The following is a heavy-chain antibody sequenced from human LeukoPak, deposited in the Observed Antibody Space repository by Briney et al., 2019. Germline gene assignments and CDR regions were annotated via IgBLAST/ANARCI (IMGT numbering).Heavy chain of an antibody. CDR3: ARGPAYCSGGSCYETHYYFDY. CDR1: GFTFSSYA. V-gene: IGHV3-64*01. CDR2: ISSNGGST. J-gene: IGHJ4*02. Sequence: GGSLRLSCAASGFTFSSYAMHWVRQAPGKGLEYVSAISSNGGSTYYANSVKGRFTISRDNSKNTLYLQMGSLRAEDMAVYYCARGPAYCSGGSCYETHYYFDYWGQGTLDTVSS. D-gene: IGHD2-15*01.